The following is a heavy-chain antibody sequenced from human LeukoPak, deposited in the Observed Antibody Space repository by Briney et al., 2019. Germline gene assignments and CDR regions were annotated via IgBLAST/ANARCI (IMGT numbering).Heavy chain of an antibody. Sequence: GGSLRLSCVASGFTFSSYSMNWVRQAPGKGLEWVSSISSNSYHIYYADSLKGRFTISRDNAENSLHLQMNSLRAEDTAVYYCARSPPGSGWLDSWGQGTLVTVSS. CDR3: ARSPPGSGWLDS. V-gene: IGHV3-21*01. CDR1: GFTFSSYS. CDR2: ISSNSYHI. J-gene: IGHJ4*02. D-gene: IGHD6-19*01.